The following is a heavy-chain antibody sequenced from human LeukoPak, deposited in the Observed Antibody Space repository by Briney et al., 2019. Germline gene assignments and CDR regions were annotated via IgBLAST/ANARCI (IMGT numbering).Heavy chain of an antibody. CDR1: EQRIRSYN. V-gene: IGHV1-46*03. J-gene: IGHJ4*02. D-gene: IGHD2-15*01. CDR3: TREVAAPYRFDD. CDR2: VSPSDGAT. Sequence: ASVKVSCKASEQRIRSYNMHWVRLAPGQGLEWMGIVSPSDGATNYAQKFQGRVTMTRDTSASAVYMELSSLRSEDTAVYYCTREVAAPYRFDDWGPGTLVTVSS.